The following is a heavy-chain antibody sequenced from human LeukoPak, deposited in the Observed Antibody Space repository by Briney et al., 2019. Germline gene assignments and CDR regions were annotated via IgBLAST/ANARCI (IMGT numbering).Heavy chain of an antibody. D-gene: IGHD6-13*01. CDR1: GFTFSNYG. J-gene: IGHJ5*02. CDR3: AKVVSWGWFDP. Sequence: GGSLRLSXAASGFTFSNYGMNSVRQAPGKGLEWLSYITSTSSTIYYADSVKGRFTISRDNAKNSLYLQMNSLRAEDTAVYYCAKVVSWGWFDPWGQGTLVTVSS. CDR2: ITSTSSTI. V-gene: IGHV3-48*01.